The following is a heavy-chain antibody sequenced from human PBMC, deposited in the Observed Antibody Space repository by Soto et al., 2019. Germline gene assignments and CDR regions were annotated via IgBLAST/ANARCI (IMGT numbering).Heavy chain of an antibody. CDR1: GFTFSTFW. V-gene: IGHV3-7*01. CDR2: IKQDGTER. CDR3: ARGTLWNGYQFFDY. J-gene: IGHJ4*02. D-gene: IGHD3-3*01. Sequence: LRLSCAASGFTFSTFWMVWVRQAPGKGPEWVANIKQDGTERYYVDSVKGRFTISRDNAKNSLYLQMNSLRAEDTAVYYCARGTLWNGYQFFDYWGQGTLVTVSS.